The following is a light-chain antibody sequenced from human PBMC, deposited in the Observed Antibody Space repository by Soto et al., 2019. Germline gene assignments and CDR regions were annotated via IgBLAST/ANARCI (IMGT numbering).Light chain of an antibody. CDR3: QQYNKWPLT. CDR1: QSVSSN. J-gene: IGKJ1*01. V-gene: IGKV3-15*01. Sequence: ERVMTQSPATLSVSPGERATLSCRASQSVSSNLAWYQQKPGQGPRLLIYGASTRATGIPARFSGSGSGTEFTLTISSLQSEEFAVYYCQQYNKWPLTFGQGTKV. CDR2: GAS.